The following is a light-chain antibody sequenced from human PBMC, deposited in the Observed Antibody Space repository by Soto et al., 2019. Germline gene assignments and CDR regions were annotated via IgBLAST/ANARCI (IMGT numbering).Light chain of an antibody. CDR3: QSYDSSLSSYV. J-gene: IGLJ1*01. V-gene: IGLV1-40*01. Sequence: QFVLTQPPSVPGAPGQRVTISCTGSGSNIGTGYDVHWYQQLPGTAPKLLIYSNANRPSGVPDRFSGSKSGTSASLAITGFQAEDEADYYCQSYDSSLSSYVFGTGTKVTVL. CDR2: SNA. CDR1: GSNIGTGYD.